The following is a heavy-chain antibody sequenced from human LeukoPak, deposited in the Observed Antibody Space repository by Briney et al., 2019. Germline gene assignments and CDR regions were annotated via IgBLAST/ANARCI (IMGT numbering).Heavy chain of an antibody. Sequence: GGSLRLSCAASGFTFSNYAMSWVRQAPGKGLEWVSAISDSSGKTYCADSVKGRFTISRDNSKNTLYLQMNSLRAEDTAVYYCAKDQPSCGTTKSCYTGNFDYWGQGTLVTVSS. J-gene: IGHJ4*02. CDR3: AKDQPSCGTTKSCYTGNFDY. CDR2: ISDSSGKT. V-gene: IGHV3-23*01. CDR1: GFTFSNYA. D-gene: IGHD2-2*02.